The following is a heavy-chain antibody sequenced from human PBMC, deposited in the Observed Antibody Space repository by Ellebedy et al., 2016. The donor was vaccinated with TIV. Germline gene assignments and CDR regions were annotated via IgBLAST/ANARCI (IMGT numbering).Heavy chain of an antibody. CDR3: ARAGEKWELNY. CDR2: ISYDGSNK. Sequence: GGSLRLSCVASGFTFSHYAMHWVRQAPGKGLAWVAVISYDGSNKDYADSVKGRFTVSRDGSKNTLYLEMNSLRLDDTAVYYCARAGEKWELNYWGQGALVTVSS. CDR1: GFTFSHYA. J-gene: IGHJ4*02. V-gene: IGHV3-30*19. D-gene: IGHD1-26*01.